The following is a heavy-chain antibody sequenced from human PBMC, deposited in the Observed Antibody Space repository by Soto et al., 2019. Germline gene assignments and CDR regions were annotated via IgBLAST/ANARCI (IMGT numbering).Heavy chain of an antibody. CDR3: AHRVPYSSCWDVGWFGT. D-gene: IGHD2-21*01. CDR1: GFSLTTGGVG. Sequence: QITLKESGPLLVEPTQTLTLTCSFSGFSLTTGGVGVGWLRQAPGKALECLGIIYWDNDRRYNPSLKERLTIPKXXSXNXVVLTLTYMEPVDTATYYCAHRVPYSSCWDVGWFGTWGQGTLVTVS. J-gene: IGHJ5*02. CDR2: IYWDNDR. V-gene: IGHV2-5*02.